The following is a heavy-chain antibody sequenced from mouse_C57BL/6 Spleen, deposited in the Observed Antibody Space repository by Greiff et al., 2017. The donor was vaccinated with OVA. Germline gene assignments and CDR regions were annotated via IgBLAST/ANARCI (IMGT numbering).Heavy chain of an antibody. CDR1: GYTFTDYE. J-gene: IGHJ3*01. CDR2: IDPETGGT. D-gene: IGHD2-10*02. Sequence: LQESGAELVRPGASVTLSCKASGYTFTDYEMHWVKQTPVHGLEWIGAIDPETGGTAYNQKFKGKAILTADKSSSTAYMELRSRTSEDSAVYYCTRRGYVWLAYWGQGTLVTVSA. V-gene: IGHV1-15*01. CDR3: TRRGYVWLAY.